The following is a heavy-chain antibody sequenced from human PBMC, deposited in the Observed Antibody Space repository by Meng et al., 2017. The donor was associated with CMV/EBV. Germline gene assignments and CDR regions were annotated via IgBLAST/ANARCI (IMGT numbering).Heavy chain of an antibody. V-gene: IGHV3-20*04. CDR1: GFTFDDYG. J-gene: IGHJ4*02. CDR2: INWNGGST. Sequence: GESLKISCAASGFTFDDYGMSWVRQAPGKGLEWVSGINWNGGSTGYADSVKGRFTISRDNAKNSLYLQMNSLRAEDTALYYCARAECSSTSCYSFDYWGQGTLVIVSS. CDR3: ARAECSSTSCYSFDY. D-gene: IGHD2-2*02.